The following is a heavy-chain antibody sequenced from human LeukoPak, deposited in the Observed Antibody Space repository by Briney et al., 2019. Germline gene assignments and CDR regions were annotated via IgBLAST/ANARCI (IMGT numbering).Heavy chain of an antibody. CDR3: AGGPIDAFDI. CDR1: GYSMNTVYY. Sequence: SETLSLTCTVSGYSMNTVYYWGWIRQPPGKGLEWIGSMYHSGNTYSNPSLTSRVTMSVDTSKNQFSLKLSSVTAADTAVYYCAGGPIDAFDIWGQGTMVTVSS. J-gene: IGHJ3*02. V-gene: IGHV4-38-2*02. CDR2: MYHSGNT.